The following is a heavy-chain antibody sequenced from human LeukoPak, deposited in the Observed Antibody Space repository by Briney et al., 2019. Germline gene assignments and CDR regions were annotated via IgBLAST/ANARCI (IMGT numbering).Heavy chain of an antibody. CDR3: ARDRTNSGGRHPFFDY. D-gene: IGHD2-15*01. V-gene: IGHV1-18*01. J-gene: IGHJ4*02. CDR1: GYPFISHG. CDR2: ISCYNGDT. Sequence: ASVKVSCKASGYPFISHGITWVRQAPGQGLEWMGWISCYNGDTHYAQNFQGRVTMTTDKFTSTAYMELKSLRSDDTAIYYCARDRTNSGGRHPFFDYWGQGTLVAVSS.